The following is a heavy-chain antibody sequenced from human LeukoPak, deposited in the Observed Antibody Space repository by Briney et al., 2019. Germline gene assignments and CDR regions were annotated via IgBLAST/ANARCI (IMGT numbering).Heavy chain of an antibody. V-gene: IGHV1-46*01. CDR1: GYTFTSYG. CDR2: INPSGGST. Sequence: ASVKVSCKASGYTFTSYGISWVRQAPGQGLEWMGIINPSGGSTTYAQKFQGRVTMTRDTSTSTVYMEPSSLRSEDTAVYYCARGRSVGATKWDYWGQGTLVTVSS. CDR3: ARGRSVGATKWDY. J-gene: IGHJ4*02. D-gene: IGHD1-26*01.